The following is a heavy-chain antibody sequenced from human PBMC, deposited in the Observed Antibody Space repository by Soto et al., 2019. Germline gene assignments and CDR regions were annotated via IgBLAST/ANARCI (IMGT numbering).Heavy chain of an antibody. V-gene: IGHV4-34*01. Sequence: SETLSLPCAVYGGSFSGYYWSWIRQPPGKGLEWIGEINHSGSTNYNPSLKSRVTISVDTSKNQFSLKLSSVTAADTAVYYCARAGKYYYGSGSRRLYNWFDPWGQGTLVTVSS. CDR3: ARAGKYYYGSGSRRLYNWFDP. D-gene: IGHD3-10*01. CDR2: INHSGST. J-gene: IGHJ5*02. CDR1: GGSFSGYY.